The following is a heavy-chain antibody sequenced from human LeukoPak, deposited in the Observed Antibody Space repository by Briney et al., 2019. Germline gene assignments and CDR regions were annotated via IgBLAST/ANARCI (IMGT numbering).Heavy chain of an antibody. J-gene: IGHJ4*02. CDR2: LDLKDGET. Sequence: GAAVKVSCKLYGFSLTVLSMFWVRHAPGRGLEWMGGLDLKDGETIYGQNFQGRLTMTEDTSTDTAYMELRSLRLDDTGVYYSAIDTHAASTGSFDYWGQGSLVAVSS. CDR1: GFSLTVLS. CDR3: AIDTHAASTGSFDY. V-gene: IGHV1-24*01. D-gene: IGHD1-1*01.